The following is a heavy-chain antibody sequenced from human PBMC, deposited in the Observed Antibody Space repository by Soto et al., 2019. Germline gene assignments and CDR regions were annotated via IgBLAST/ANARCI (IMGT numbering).Heavy chain of an antibody. D-gene: IGHD1-26*01. Sequence: QVQLVQSGAEVKKPGASVRASCRTPVYTLTSAVITWVRRATGKGLGWMGWLNTKSGNTAYAKRFQGRVTMTRNTSISTAYMELSSLTSEDTAVYYYARERSSGAFDIWGQGTMVTVSS. CDR1: VYTLTSAV. J-gene: IGHJ3*02. V-gene: IGHV1-8*01. CDR3: ARERSSGAFDI. CDR2: LNTKSGNT.